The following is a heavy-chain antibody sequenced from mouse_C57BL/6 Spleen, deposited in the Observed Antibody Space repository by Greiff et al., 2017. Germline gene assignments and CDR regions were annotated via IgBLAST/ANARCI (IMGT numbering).Heavy chain of an antibody. CDR1: GYTFTSYG. Sequence: QVQLQQSGAELARPGASVKLSCKASGYTFTSYGISWVKQRTGQGLEWIGEIYPRSGNTYYNEKFKGKATLTADKSSSTAYMELRSLTSEDSAVYFCAGGGYDYDPLYWYFDVWGTGTTVTVSS. CDR2: IYPRSGNT. J-gene: IGHJ1*03. CDR3: AGGGYDYDPLYWYFDV. V-gene: IGHV1-81*01. D-gene: IGHD2-4*01.